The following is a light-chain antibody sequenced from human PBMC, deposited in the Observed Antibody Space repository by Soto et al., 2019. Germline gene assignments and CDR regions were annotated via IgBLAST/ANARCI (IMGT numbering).Light chain of an antibody. Sequence: QPVLTQPASVSGSPGQSITISCTGTSRDVDGYNYVSWYQQHPGKAPKLMIYDVSNRPSGVSNRFSGSKSGNTASLTISGLQAEDEADYYCSSYTSSSTPYVFGTGTKVTVL. CDR1: SRDVDGYNY. J-gene: IGLJ1*01. V-gene: IGLV2-14*01. CDR2: DVS. CDR3: SSYTSSSTPYV.